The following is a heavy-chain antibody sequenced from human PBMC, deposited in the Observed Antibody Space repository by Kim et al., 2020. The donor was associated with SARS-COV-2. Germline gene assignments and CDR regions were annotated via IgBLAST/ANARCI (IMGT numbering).Heavy chain of an antibody. Sequence: HSGSTNYNPSLKSRVTISVDTSKNQFSLKLSSVTAADTAVYYCARGGWGYWGQGTLVTVSS. CDR3: ARGGWGY. V-gene: IGHV4-34*01. CDR2: HSGST. D-gene: IGHD6-19*01. J-gene: IGHJ4*02.